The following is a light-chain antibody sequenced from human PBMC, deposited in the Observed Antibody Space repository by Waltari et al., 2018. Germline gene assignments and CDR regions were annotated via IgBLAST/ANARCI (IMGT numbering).Light chain of an antibody. Sequence: QLVLTQSPSASASLGASVKPTCTLSSGHSSNTIAWHQQQPEKGPRYLMKVNSDGSHSKGDGIPDRFSGSSSGAERYLTISSLQSEDEADYYCQTGGHGTWVFGGGTKLTVL. CDR2: VNSDGSH. CDR1: SGHSSNT. CDR3: QTGGHGTWV. V-gene: IGLV4-69*01. J-gene: IGLJ3*02.